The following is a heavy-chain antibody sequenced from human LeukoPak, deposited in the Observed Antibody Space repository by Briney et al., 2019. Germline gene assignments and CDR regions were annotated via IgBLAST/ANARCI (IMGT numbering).Heavy chain of an antibody. D-gene: IGHD6-6*01. Sequence: PGGSLRLSCAASGFTFSSYWMHWVRQAPGKGLVWVSRINSDGSSTSYADSVKGRFTISRDNAKNTLYLQMNSLRAEDTAVYYCAGEAPAARAFDIWGQGTMVTAPS. V-gene: IGHV3-74*01. J-gene: IGHJ3*02. CDR3: AGEAPAARAFDI. CDR1: GFTFSSYW. CDR2: INSDGSST.